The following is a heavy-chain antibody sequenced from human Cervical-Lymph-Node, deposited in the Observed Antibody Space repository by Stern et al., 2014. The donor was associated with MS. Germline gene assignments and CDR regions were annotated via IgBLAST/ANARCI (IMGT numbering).Heavy chain of an antibody. CDR3: ARDRNRLSWPTVFDY. J-gene: IGHJ4*02. D-gene: IGHD1-14*01. Sequence: EMQLVESGGGLVQPGGSLRLSCVASGFSLSPYNMNWVRQAPGKGPEWLSYISSSGLSIYYTDSVRGRFTVSRDTAKNSLFLQMNSLRDEDTAIYYCARDRNRLSWPTVFDYWGLGTLVTVSS. CDR2: ISSSGLSI. CDR1: GFSLSPYN. V-gene: IGHV3-48*02.